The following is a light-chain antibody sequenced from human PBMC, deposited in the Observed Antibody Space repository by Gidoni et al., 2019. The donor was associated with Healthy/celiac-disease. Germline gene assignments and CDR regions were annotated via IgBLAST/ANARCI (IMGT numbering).Light chain of an antibody. J-gene: IGKJ1*01. Sequence: DIVMTQSPDSLAVSLGERATINCKSSQSVLYSTYSLSSTLTLSYWASTRESGVPDRFSGSGSGTDFTLTISSLQAEDVAVYYCQQYYSTPRTFGQGTKVEIK. CDR3: QQYYSTPRT. V-gene: IGKV4-1*01. CDR2: WAS. CDR1: QSVLYSTY.